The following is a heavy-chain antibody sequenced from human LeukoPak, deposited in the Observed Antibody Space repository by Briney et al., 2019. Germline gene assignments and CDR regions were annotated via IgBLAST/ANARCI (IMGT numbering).Heavy chain of an antibody. J-gene: IGHJ4*02. CDR3: ARAGSGRAPFGY. V-gene: IGHV3-69-1*01. CDR2: LSSGGTT. CDR1: GFTFSDYY. Sequence: PGGSMRLSCAASGFTFSDYYMTWIREAPGKGLEWVSVLSSGGTTYYADSVQSRFTISRDKAKNSLYLQMNSLRAEDTAVYYCARAGSGRAPFGYWGQGTLVSVSS. D-gene: IGHD2-15*01.